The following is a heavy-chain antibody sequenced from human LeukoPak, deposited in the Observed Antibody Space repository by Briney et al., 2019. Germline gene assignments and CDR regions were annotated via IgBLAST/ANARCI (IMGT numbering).Heavy chain of an antibody. D-gene: IGHD3-22*01. Sequence: GASVKVSCKASGYTFTNYYMHWVRQAPGQGLEWMGIINPSSGSTSYAQKFQGSVTMTRDTSTSTVYLELSRLRSEDTAVYFCARVVPRYYDTSGANWFDPWGQGTLVTVSS. CDR1: GYTFTNYY. CDR2: INPSSGST. CDR3: ARVVPRYYDTSGANWFDP. J-gene: IGHJ5*02. V-gene: IGHV1-46*01.